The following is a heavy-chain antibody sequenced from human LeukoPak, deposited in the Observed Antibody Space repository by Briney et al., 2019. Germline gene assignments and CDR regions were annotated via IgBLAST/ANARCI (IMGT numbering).Heavy chain of an antibody. CDR1: GDSISSNSYS. CDR3: ARKNSGWYGREAFDI. CDR2: IYYSGST. D-gene: IGHD6-19*01. V-gene: IGHV4-39*07. J-gene: IGHJ3*02. Sequence: PSETLSLTCTVSGDSISSNSYSWGWIRQPPGKGLEWIGSIYYSGSTYYNPSLKSRVTISVDTSKNQFSLKLSSVTAADTAVYYCARKNSGWYGREAFDIWGQGTMVTVSS.